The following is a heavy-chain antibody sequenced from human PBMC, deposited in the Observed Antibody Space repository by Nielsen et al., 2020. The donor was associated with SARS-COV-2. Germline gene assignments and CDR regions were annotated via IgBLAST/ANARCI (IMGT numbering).Heavy chain of an antibody. Sequence: ASVKVSCKASGYTFTTYGVSWVRQAPGQGLEWMGWMSPNSGNIGYAQKFQGRLTVTRNISLSTVYMELSSLRSDDTAIYFCAREDVGRDGTSWLDHWGQGALVTVSS. CDR3: AREDVGRDGTSWLDH. J-gene: IGHJ5*02. V-gene: IGHV1-8*02. CDR2: MSPNSGNI. CDR1: GYTFTTYG. D-gene: IGHD5-24*01.